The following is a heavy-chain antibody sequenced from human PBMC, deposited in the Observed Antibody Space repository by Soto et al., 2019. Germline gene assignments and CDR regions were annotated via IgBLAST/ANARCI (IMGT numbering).Heavy chain of an antibody. J-gene: IGHJ3*02. Sequence: QLQLQDSGPGLVKPSETLSLTCSVSGGPFSSGNYYWGWVRQPPGKGLEWLAAIHYSGKTSYNPSLMSRVSISVYTSRKQFSLDLSSVTAADTAVYYCGRIHNALFGDDTFYTWGQCTMVIGSS. D-gene: IGHD3-10*01. CDR1: GGPFSSGNYY. V-gene: IGHV4-39*01. CDR3: GRIHNALFGDDTFYT. CDR2: IHYSGKT.